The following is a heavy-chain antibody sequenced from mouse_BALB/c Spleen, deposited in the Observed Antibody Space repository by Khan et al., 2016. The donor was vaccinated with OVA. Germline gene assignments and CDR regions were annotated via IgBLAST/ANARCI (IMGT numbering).Heavy chain of an antibody. CDR3: ARERIDY. Sequence: VQLQESGTELAKPGASVKMSCKASGYTFTTYWMHWVKQRPGQGLEWIGYINPTSGYTDYNEKFKDKATLSADKSSSTAYMQLSSLTSEDSAVYYSARERIDYWGQGTTLTVSS. V-gene: IGHV1-7*01. CDR1: GYTFTTYW. CDR2: INPTSGYT. J-gene: IGHJ2*01.